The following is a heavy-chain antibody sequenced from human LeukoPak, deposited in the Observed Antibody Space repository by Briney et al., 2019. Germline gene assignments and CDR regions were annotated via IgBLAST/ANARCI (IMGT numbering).Heavy chain of an antibody. Sequence: ASVKVSCKASGYTFTSYYMHWVRQAPGQGLEWMGIINPSGGSTSYAQKFQGRVTMTRDTSTSTVYMELSSLRSEDTAAYYCATRGYSYGIEFDYWGQGTLVTVSS. CDR1: GYTFTSYY. CDR2: INPSGGST. J-gene: IGHJ4*02. V-gene: IGHV1-46*01. D-gene: IGHD5-18*01. CDR3: ATRGYSYGIEFDY.